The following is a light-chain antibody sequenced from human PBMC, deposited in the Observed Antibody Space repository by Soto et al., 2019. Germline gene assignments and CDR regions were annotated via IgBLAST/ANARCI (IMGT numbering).Light chain of an antibody. Sequence: QSVLTQPPSASGSPGQSVTISCTGTSSDVGGYNYVSWYQQHPDKAPKLMIYEVIKRPSGVPDRFSGSKSGNTASLTVSGLQAEDEADYYCSSYAGSNIVFGGGTQLTVL. V-gene: IGLV2-8*01. CDR1: SSDVGGYNY. CDR3: SSYAGSNIV. J-gene: IGLJ7*01. CDR2: EVI.